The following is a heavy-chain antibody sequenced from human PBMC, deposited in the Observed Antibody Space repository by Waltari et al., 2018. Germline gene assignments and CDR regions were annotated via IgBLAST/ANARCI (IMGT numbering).Heavy chain of an antibody. CDR1: GGSFSGYY. V-gene: IGHV4-34*01. Sequence: QVQLQQWGAGLLKPSETLSLTCAVYGGSFSGYYWSWLRQPPGKGLEWIGEINHSGSTNDNPDLKSRVTRSVDTSKNQFSLKRSAVTAADTAVYYCARPRTPSYYDDSSAFDIWGQGTMVTVSS. CDR2: INHSGST. D-gene: IGHD3-22*01. CDR3: ARPRTPSYYDDSSAFDI. J-gene: IGHJ3*02.